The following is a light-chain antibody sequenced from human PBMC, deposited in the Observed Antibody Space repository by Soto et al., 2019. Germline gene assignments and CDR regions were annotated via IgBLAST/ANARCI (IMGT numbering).Light chain of an antibody. Sequence: DIQMTQSPSSLSASVGDRVTITCRASQSISISLNWYQLKPGEAPKLLIYDASALPRGVPSRFSGSGSGTKFTLTIASLQPDDFATYYCQQYETFSGTFGPGTKVDIK. CDR2: DAS. CDR1: QSISIS. J-gene: IGKJ1*01. CDR3: QQYETFSGT. V-gene: IGKV1-5*01.